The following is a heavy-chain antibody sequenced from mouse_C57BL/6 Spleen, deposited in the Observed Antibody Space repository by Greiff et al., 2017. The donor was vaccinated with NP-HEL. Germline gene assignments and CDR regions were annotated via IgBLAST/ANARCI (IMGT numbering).Heavy chain of an antibody. CDR2: IYPGDGDT. J-gene: IGHJ2*01. V-gene: IGHV1-82*01. Sequence: VKLMESGPELVKPGASVKISCKASGYAFSSSWMNWVKQRPGKGLEWIGRIYPGDGDTNYNGKFKGKATLTADKSSSTAYMQLSSLTSEDSAVYFCAINYYGSSLDYWGQGTTLTVSS. D-gene: IGHD1-1*01. CDR1: GYAFSSSW. CDR3: AINYYGSSLDY.